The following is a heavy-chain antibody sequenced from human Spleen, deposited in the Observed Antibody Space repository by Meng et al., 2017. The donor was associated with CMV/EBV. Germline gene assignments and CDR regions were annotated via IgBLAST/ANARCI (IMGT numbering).Heavy chain of an antibody. CDR1: GFTFSSYA. D-gene: IGHD3-16*02. J-gene: IGHJ3*02. V-gene: IGHV3-30*04. Sequence: GESLKISCAASGFTFSSYAMHWVRQAPGKGLEWVAVISYDGSNKYYADSVKGRFTISRDNSKNTLYLQMNSLRAEDTAVYYCARDRSRNDYVWGSYRYDAFDIWGQGTMVTVSS. CDR3: ARDRSRNDYVWGSYRYDAFDI. CDR2: ISYDGSNK.